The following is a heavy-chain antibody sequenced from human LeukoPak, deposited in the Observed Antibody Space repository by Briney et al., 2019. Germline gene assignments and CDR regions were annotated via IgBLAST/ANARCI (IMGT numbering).Heavy chain of an antibody. V-gene: IGHV4-34*01. Sequence: PSETLSLTCAVYGGSFSGYYWSWIRQPPGKGLEWIGEINHSGSTNYNPSLKSRVTISVDTSKNHFSLKLSSVTAADTAVYYCASAYGSGSSIYYFDYWGQGTLVTVSS. D-gene: IGHD3-10*01. CDR1: GGSFSGYY. J-gene: IGHJ4*02. CDR2: INHSGST. CDR3: ASAYGSGSSIYYFDY.